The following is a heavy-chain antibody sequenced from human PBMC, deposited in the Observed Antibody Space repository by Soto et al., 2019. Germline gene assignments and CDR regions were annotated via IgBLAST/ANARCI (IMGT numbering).Heavy chain of an antibody. D-gene: IGHD1-26*01. J-gene: IGHJ6*02. V-gene: IGHV3-30*18. CDR1: GFTFSSYG. CDR2: ISYDGSNK. Sequence: GGSLRFSCAASGFTFSSYGMHWVRQAPGKGLEWVAVISYDGSNKYYADSVKGRFTISRDNSKNTLYLQMNSLRAEDTAVYYCAKDVVVGATPGLGDYYYYYGMDVWGQGTTVTVSS. CDR3: AKDVVVGATPGLGDYYYYYGMDV.